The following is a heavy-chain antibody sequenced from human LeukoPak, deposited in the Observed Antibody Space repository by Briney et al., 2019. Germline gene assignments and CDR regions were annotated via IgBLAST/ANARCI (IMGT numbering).Heavy chain of an antibody. J-gene: IGHJ6*02. V-gene: IGHV3-23*01. Sequence: GGSLRLSCAASGFTFSNYAMTWVRQAPGTGLEWVSAISGSGGSTYYADSVKGRFTISRDISKNTLNLQMNSLRVEDTAVYYCARDVSRGYLRPLDVWGQGTTVTVSS. CDR3: ARDVSRGYLRPLDV. CDR1: GFTFSNYA. CDR2: ISGSGGST. D-gene: IGHD5-18*01.